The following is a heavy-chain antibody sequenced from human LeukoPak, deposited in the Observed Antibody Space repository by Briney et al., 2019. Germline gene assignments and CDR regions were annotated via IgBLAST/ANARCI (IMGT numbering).Heavy chain of an antibody. J-gene: IGHJ4*02. Sequence: PSETLSLTCTVSGGSIGSYYWSWIRPPPGKRLEWFRYLFYSGTTHHTPPLKSRVTISLVTSKNQFSLNLTSVPAADTAVYYCARDSPYSSVLSRGGFDYWGQGTLVTVSS. CDR3: ARDSPYSSVLSRGGFDY. V-gene: IGHV4-59*01. D-gene: IGHD3-22*01. CDR1: GGSIGSYY. CDR2: LFYSGTT.